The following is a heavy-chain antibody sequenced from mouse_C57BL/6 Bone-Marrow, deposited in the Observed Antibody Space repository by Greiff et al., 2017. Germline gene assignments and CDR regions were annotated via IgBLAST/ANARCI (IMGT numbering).Heavy chain of an antibody. D-gene: IGHD1-1*01. Sequence: VQLQQSGAELVRPGTSVRMSCKASGYTFTNYWIGWAKQRPGHGLEWIGDIYPGGGYTNYNEKFKGKATLTADKSSSTAYMQFSSLTSEDSAIYYCARGDYYGSSFAYWGQGTLVTVSA. CDR2: IYPGGGYT. J-gene: IGHJ3*01. CDR1: GYTFTNYW. V-gene: IGHV1-63*01. CDR3: ARGDYYGSSFAY.